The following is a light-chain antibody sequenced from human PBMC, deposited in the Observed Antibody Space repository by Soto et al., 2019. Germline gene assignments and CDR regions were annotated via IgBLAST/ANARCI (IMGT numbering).Light chain of an antibody. J-gene: IGKJ1*01. CDR2: DAS. Sequence: AIHLTQSPSSLSASVGDRVTITCRASQDISRALAWYQQKPGKAPKLLIYDASTLGGGVTSRFSGSGSGTDFTLTIISLHPEDFATYYCQQFNNYFRTFGQGTKVDIK. V-gene: IGKV1D-13*01. CDR1: QDISRA. CDR3: QQFNNYFRT.